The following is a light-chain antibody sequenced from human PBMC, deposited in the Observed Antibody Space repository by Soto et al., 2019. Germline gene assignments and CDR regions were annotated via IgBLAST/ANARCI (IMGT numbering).Light chain of an antibody. Sequence: EIVLTQSPGTLSLSPGERATLSCRASQSVSNNYLAWYQQKPGQAPRLLIYGASNRATGIPDRFSGSGFGTEFTLTISSLQSEDFAVYYCQQYKNWPLFGQGTKVDIK. CDR2: GAS. CDR3: QQYKNWPL. V-gene: IGKV3D-15*01. CDR1: QSVSNN. J-gene: IGKJ1*01.